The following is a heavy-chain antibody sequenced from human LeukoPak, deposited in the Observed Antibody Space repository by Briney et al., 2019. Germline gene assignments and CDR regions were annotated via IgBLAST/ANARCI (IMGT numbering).Heavy chain of an antibody. Sequence: GGSLRLSCAASGFTFSSYAMSWVRQAPGKGLEWVSDISGSGGSTYYADSVKGRFTISRDNSKNTLYLQMNSLRAEDTAVYYCAKGSHYDFWSGYGYYFDYWGQGTLVTVSS. CDR1: GFTFSSYA. J-gene: IGHJ4*02. V-gene: IGHV3-23*01. D-gene: IGHD3-3*01. CDR2: ISGSGGST. CDR3: AKGSHYDFWSGYGYYFDY.